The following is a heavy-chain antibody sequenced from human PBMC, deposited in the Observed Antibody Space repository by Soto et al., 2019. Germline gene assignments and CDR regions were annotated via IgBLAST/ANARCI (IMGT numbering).Heavy chain of an antibody. CDR3: TTVDGIEYDFWSGYYRPFHYYMDV. CDR1: GFTFSNAW. D-gene: IGHD3-3*01. V-gene: IGHV3-15*01. CDR2: IKSKTDGGTT. J-gene: IGHJ6*03. Sequence: GGSLRLSCAASGFTFSNAWMSWVRQAPGKGLEWVGRIKSKTDGGTTDYAAPVKGRFTISRDDSKNTLYLQMNSLKTEDTAVYYCTTVDGIEYDFWSGYYRPFHYYMDVWGKGTTVTVSS.